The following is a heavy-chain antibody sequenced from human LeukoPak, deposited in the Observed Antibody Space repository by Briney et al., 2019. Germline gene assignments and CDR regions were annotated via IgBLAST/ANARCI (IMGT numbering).Heavy chain of an antibody. Sequence: ASVKVSCKASGYTFTGYYMHWVRQAPGQGLEWTGWINPNSGGTNYAQKFQGRVTMTRDTSISTAYMELSRLRSDDTAVYYCASSARSWSSLFFQHWGQGTLVTVSS. D-gene: IGHD6-13*01. CDR3: ASSARSWSSLFFQH. CDR2: INPNSGGT. CDR1: GYTFTGYY. J-gene: IGHJ1*01. V-gene: IGHV1-2*02.